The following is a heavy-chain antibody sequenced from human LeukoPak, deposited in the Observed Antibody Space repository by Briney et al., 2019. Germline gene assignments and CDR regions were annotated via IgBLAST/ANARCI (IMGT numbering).Heavy chain of an antibody. V-gene: IGHV3-9*01. CDR2: ISWNSGSI. Sequence: PGRSLRFSCAASGFTFDDYAMHWVRQAPGKGLEWVSGISWNSGSIGYADSVKGRFTISRDNAKNSLYLQMNSLRAEDTALYYCAKARRGYFDYWGQGTLVTVSS. CDR1: GFTFDDYA. CDR3: AKARRGYFDY. D-gene: IGHD5-12*01. J-gene: IGHJ4*02.